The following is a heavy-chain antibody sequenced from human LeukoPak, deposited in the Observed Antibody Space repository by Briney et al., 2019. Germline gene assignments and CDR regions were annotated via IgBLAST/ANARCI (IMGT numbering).Heavy chain of an antibody. CDR2: ISSSGSAI. CDR3: ARLEYYYVSGNYYKLFDY. D-gene: IGHD3-10*01. CDR1: GFTFSSYA. J-gene: IGHJ4*02. Sequence: GGSLRLSCAASGFTFSSYAMSWVRQAPGRGLEGVSDISSSGSAIYLADSVKGRFTISRDNAKNSLYLQMNSLRDEDTAVYYCARLEYYYVSGNYYKLFDYWGQGTLVTVCS. V-gene: IGHV3-48*02.